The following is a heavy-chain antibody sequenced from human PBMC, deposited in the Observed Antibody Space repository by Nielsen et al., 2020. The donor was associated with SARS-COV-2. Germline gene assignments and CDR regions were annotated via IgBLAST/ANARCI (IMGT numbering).Heavy chain of an antibody. CDR1: GGSISSSSYY. CDR2: IYYSGST. J-gene: IGHJ6*02. Sequence: SETLSLTCTVSGGSISSSSYYWGWIRQPPGKGLEWIGSIYYSGSTYYNPSLKSRVTISVDTSKNQFSLKLSSATAADTAVYYCASGRYCSGGSCYSTGRYYGMDVWGQGTTVTVSS. D-gene: IGHD2-15*01. CDR3: ASGRYCSGGSCYSTGRYYGMDV. V-gene: IGHV4-39*07.